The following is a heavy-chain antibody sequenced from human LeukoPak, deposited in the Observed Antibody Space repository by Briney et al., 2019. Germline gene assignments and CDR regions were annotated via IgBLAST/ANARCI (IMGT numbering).Heavy chain of an antibody. D-gene: IGHD1-14*01. CDR3: ARDYRDAFDI. J-gene: IGHJ3*02. Sequence: SETLSLTCTVSGGSISSYYWSWIRQPAGKGLEWVGYIYYSGSTNYNPSLKSRVTISVDTSKNQFSLKLSSVTAADTAVYYRARDYRDAFDIWGQGTMVTVSS. CDR1: GGSISSYY. V-gene: IGHV4-59*01. CDR2: IYYSGST.